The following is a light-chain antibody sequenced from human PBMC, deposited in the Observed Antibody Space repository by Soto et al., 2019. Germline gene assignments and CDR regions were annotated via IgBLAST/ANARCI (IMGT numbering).Light chain of an antibody. CDR1: QDIRND. CDR2: AAS. V-gene: IGKV1-6*01. CDR3: LQDYNYPWT. Sequence: AIQMTQSPSSLSASVGDRVTITCRASQDIRNDLGWYQEKPRQAPKLLIYAASNLQSGVPSRFSGSGPGTDFTLTISSMQPEDFATYYCLQDYNYPWTFGQGTKVEV. J-gene: IGKJ1*01.